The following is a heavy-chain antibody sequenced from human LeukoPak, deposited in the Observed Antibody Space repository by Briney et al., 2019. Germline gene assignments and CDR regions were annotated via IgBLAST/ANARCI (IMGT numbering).Heavy chain of an antibody. V-gene: IGHV4-59*08. Sequence: SETLSLTCTVSGGSIISYYWSWIRQSPGKGLEWIGYIYYSGSTNYNPSFKSRVTISVDTSKNQFSLKLSSVTAADTAVYYCARHDYSNYGYFDYWGQGTLVTVSS. CDR1: GGSIISYY. CDR3: ARHDYSNYGYFDY. CDR2: IYYSGST. J-gene: IGHJ4*02. D-gene: IGHD4-4*01.